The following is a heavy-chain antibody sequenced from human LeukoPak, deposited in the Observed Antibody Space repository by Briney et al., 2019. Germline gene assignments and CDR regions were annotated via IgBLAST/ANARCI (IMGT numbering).Heavy chain of an antibody. CDR2: INHSGST. CDR1: GGSFSGYY. D-gene: IGHD1-26*01. Sequence: PSETLSLTCAVYGGSFSGYYWSWIRQPPGKGLEWIGEINHSGSTNYNPSLKSRVTISVDTSKNQFSLKLSSVTAADTAVYYCARISWWGSYSGDYWGQGTLVTVSS. V-gene: IGHV4-34*01. CDR3: ARISWWGSYSGDY. J-gene: IGHJ4*02.